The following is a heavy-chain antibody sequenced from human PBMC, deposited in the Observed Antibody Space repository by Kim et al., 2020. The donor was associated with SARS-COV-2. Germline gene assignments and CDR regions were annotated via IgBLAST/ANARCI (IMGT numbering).Heavy chain of an antibody. J-gene: IGHJ4*02. CDR1: GFTFSSYS. CDR2: ISSSSSYI. Sequence: GGSLRLSCAASGFTFSSYSMNWVRQAPGKGLEWVSSISSSSSYIYYADSVKGRFTISRDNAKNSLYLQMNSLRAEDTAVYYCASIVATTEPYYFDYWGQGTLVTVSS. CDR3: ASIVATTEPYYFDY. V-gene: IGHV3-21*01. D-gene: IGHD5-12*01.